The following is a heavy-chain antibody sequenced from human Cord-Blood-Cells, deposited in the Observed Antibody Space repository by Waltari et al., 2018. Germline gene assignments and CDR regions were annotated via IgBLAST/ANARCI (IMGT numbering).Heavy chain of an antibody. CDR1: GGTFSSYA. CDR3: ARQTGYRGSYPDY. V-gene: IGHV1-69*01. Sequence: QVQLVQSGAEVKKPGSSVKVSCKASGGTFSSYAISWVRQAPGQGLEWMGGSIPILGTANSAQKFQGRVTITADESTSTAYMELSSRGSEDTAVYYCARQTGYRGSYPDYWGQGTLVTVSS. CDR2: SIPILGTA. D-gene: IGHD1-26*01. J-gene: IGHJ4*02.